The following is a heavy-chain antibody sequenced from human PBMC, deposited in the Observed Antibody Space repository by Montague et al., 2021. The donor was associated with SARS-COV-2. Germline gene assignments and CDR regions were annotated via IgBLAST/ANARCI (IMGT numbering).Heavy chain of an antibody. Sequence: SETLSLTCTVSGDSISSSSYYWSWIRQPPGKGLEWIGEIYSSGSTNYNPSLKSRVTISMDTSKSQFSLKLTSVTAADTAVYYCARHTRGWQPFDFWGQGTLVTVSS. CDR1: GDSISSSSYY. D-gene: IGHD6-19*01. V-gene: IGHV4-61*01. J-gene: IGHJ4*02. CDR2: IYSSGST. CDR3: ARHTRGWQPFDF.